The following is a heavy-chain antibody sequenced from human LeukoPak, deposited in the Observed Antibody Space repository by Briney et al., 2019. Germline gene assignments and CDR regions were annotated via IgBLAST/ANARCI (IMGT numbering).Heavy chain of an antibody. J-gene: IGHJ4*02. CDR1: GGSFSGYY. CDR2: INHSGST. Sequence: PSETLSLTCAVYGGSFSGYYWSWIRQPPGKGLEWIGEINHSGSTNYNPSLKSRVTISVDTSKSQFSLKLSSVTAADTAVYYCASRWYTRKDFDYRGQGTLVTVSS. CDR3: ASRWYTRKDFDY. V-gene: IGHV4-34*01. D-gene: IGHD6-13*01.